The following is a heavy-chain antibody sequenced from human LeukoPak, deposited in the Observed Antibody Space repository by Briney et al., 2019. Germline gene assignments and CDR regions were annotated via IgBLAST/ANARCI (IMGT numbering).Heavy chain of an antibody. Sequence: GGSLRLSCAASGFMFSKSWMHWVRQVPGKGLVWVARIYNDGSTTNYADSVKGRFTISRDNAKNTLYLQMNSLRADDTAVYYCARAGSYRFDYWGQGTVVTVAS. CDR2: IYNDGSTT. CDR1: GFMFSKSW. V-gene: IGHV3-74*01. CDR3: ARAGSYRFDY. D-gene: IGHD3-16*02. J-gene: IGHJ4*02.